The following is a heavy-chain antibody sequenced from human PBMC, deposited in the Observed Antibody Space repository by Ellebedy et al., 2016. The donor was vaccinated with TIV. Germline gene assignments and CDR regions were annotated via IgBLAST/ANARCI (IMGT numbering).Heavy chain of an antibody. CDR2: IYYSGST. J-gene: IGHJ4*02. CDR3: ARDLLSIVVVPAAIFSVVDYFDY. D-gene: IGHD2-2*01. V-gene: IGHV4-39*07. Sequence: SETLSLTCTVSGGSISSSSYHWGWIRQPPGKGLEWIGSIYYSGSTYYNPSLKSRVTISVDTSKNQFSLKLSSVTAADTAVYYCARDLLSIVVVPAAIFSVVDYFDYWGQGTLVTVSS. CDR1: GGSISSSSYH.